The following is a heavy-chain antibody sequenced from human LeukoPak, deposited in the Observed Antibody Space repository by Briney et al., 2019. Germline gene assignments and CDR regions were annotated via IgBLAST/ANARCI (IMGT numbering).Heavy chain of an antibody. V-gene: IGHV3-23*01. CDR1: GFTFSSYA. Sequence: GGSLRLSCAASGFTFSSYAMSWVRQAPGKGLEWVSAISGSGGSTYYADSVKGRFIISRDNSKNTLYLQMNSLRAEDTAVYYCAKASYRYYYYGMDVWGQGTTVTVSS. J-gene: IGHJ6*02. CDR2: ISGSGGST. CDR3: AKASYRYYYYGMDV.